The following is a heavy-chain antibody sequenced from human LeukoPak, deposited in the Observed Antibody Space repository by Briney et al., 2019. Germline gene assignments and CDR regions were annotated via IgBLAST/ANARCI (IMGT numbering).Heavy chain of an antibody. Sequence: SVKVSCKAPGGTFSSYAISWVRQAPGQGLEWMGRIIPIFGIANYAQKFQGRVTITADKSTSTAYMELSSLRSEDTAVYYCAREVLAYCGGDCYSPFDYWGQGTLVTVSS. CDR1: GGTFSSYA. D-gene: IGHD2-21*02. CDR2: IIPIFGIA. CDR3: AREVLAYCGGDCYSPFDY. J-gene: IGHJ4*02. V-gene: IGHV1-69*04.